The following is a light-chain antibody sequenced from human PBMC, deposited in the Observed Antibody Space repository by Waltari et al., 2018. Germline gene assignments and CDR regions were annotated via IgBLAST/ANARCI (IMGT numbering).Light chain of an antibody. J-gene: IGKJ1*01. V-gene: IGKV2-30*01. CDR1: QSLVSSDGNPY. Sequence: DVVMTQSPLSLPVTLGQPASISCRSSQSLVSSDGNPYFNWFQQRPGQSPRPLPYKVSYRDSGVPDRFSGSGSGTEVTLRINRVEAEDVWVYYCMQGTHRPWTVGQGTKVEI. CDR3: MQGTHRPWT. CDR2: KVS.